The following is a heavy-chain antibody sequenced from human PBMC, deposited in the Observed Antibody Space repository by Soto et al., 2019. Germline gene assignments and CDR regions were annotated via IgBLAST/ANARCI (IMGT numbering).Heavy chain of an antibody. CDR2: ISGSGGST. CDR3: AKAARYCSGGSCYSGYYYYMDV. D-gene: IGHD2-15*01. J-gene: IGHJ6*03. Sequence: GGSLRLSCAASGFTFSSYAMSWVRQAPGKGLEWVSAISGSGGSTYYADSVKGRFTISRDNSKNTLYLQMNSLRAEDTAVYYCAKAARYCSGGSCYSGYYYYMDVRGKGTTVTVSS. CDR1: GFTFSSYA. V-gene: IGHV3-23*01.